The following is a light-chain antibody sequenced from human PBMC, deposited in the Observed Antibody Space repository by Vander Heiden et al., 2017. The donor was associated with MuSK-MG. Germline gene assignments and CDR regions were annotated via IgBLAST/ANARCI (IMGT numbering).Light chain of an antibody. J-gene: IGKJ1*01. CDR3: QQYNSYPWT. CDR2: DAS. CDR1: QSISVW. V-gene: IGKV1-5*01. Sequence: DIQMTQSPSTLSASVGDRVTITCRASQSISVWLAWYQQKPGKAPKLLIYDASSLESGVPSRFSGLGSGTEFTLTISSLQPDDFATYYCQQYNSYPWTFGPGTKVEIK.